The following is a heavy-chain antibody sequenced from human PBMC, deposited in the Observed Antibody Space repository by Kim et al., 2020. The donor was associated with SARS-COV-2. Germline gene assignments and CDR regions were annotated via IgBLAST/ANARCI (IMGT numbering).Heavy chain of an antibody. CDR3: ARDYWIRGSPTL. V-gene: IGHV1-3*01. CDR2: INAGNGNT. D-gene: IGHD3-16*01. J-gene: IGHJ4*02. Sequence: ASVKVSCKASGYTFTSYAMHWVRQAPGQRLEWMGWINAGNGNTKYSQKFQGRVTITRDTSASTAYMELSSLRSEDTAVYYCARDYWIRGSPTLWGQGTLVTVSS. CDR1: GYTFTSYA.